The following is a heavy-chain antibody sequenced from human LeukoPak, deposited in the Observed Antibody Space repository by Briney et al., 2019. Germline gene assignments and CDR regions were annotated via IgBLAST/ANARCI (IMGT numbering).Heavy chain of an antibody. J-gene: IGHJ4*02. D-gene: IGHD6-19*01. CDR3: ARDIRTVAGTGFDY. V-gene: IGHV4-39*07. CDR2: IYTSGST. Sequence: SETLSLTCTVSGGSISSSSYYWGWIRQPPGKGLEWIGRIYTSGSTNYNPSLKSRVTMSIDTSKNQFSLKLSSVTAADTAVYYCARDIRTVAGTGFDYWGQGTLVTVSS. CDR1: GGSISSSSYY.